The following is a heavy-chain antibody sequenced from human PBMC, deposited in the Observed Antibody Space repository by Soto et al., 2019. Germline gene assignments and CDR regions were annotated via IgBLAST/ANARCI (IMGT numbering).Heavy chain of an antibody. J-gene: IGHJ5*02. CDR3: EKAGGKVSTPFDT. V-gene: IGHV3-30*18. D-gene: IGHD2-8*01. CDR2: ISDEGRNT. CDR1: GFSFSTYG. Sequence: SGGSLRLSCAASGFSFSTYGMHWVRQTPGKGLEWVALISDEGRNTYYADSVKGRFTISRDNSRNTLYLQMNSLRTEDTAIYYCEKAGGKVSTPFDTWGQGTLVTVSS.